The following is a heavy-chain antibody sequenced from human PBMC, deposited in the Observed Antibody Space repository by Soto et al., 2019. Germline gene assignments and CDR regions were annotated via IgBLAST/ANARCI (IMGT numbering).Heavy chain of an antibody. J-gene: IGHJ4*02. CDR1: GFSLTTSGVG. D-gene: IGHD3-3*01. CDR2: IYWADDK. V-gene: IGHV2-5*02. Sequence: QITLNESGPTVVRPTETLTLTCRFSGFSLTTSGVGVGWIRQSPGKAPEWLALIYWADDKRYSASLKSRLTITADTSKTPVVLTVSDLDPTDTATYYCAHRVLRTVFGLVTTTAIYFDFWGQGTPVAVSS. CDR3: AHRVLRTVFGLVTTTAIYFDF.